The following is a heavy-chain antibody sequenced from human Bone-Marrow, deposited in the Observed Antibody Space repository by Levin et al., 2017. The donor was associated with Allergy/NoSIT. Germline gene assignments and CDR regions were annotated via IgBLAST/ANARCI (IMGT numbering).Heavy chain of an antibody. J-gene: IGHJ3*02. V-gene: IGHV2-70*01. CDR2: IDWDYDK. CDR1: GFSLSTSGMC. D-gene: IGHD3-22*01. CDR3: ARIPRINYYDSSGYYSYSDAFDI. Sequence: QTLSLPCPFSGFSLSTSGMCVSWIRQPPGKALEWLALIDWDYDKYYSTSLKTRLTISKDTSKNQVVLTMTNMDPVDTATYYCARIPRINYYDSSGYYSYSDAFDIWGQGTMVTVSS.